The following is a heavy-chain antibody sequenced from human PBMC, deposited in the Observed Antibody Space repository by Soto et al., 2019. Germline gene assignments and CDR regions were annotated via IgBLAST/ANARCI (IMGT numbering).Heavy chain of an antibody. V-gene: IGHV3-15*01. CDR2: IKSHTDGGTT. J-gene: IGHJ3*01. D-gene: IGHD4-17*01. CDR3: TTVGYRDYGLALAV. Sequence: EVRLVESGGGLVKPGGSLRLSCAASGFTFSNDWMSWVRQAPGKGLEWVGRIKSHTDGGTTHYAAPVKARFTISRDDSRNTLYLQMSSLTTDDTAMYYCTTVGYRDYGLALAVWGQGTLVTVSS. CDR1: GFTFSNDW.